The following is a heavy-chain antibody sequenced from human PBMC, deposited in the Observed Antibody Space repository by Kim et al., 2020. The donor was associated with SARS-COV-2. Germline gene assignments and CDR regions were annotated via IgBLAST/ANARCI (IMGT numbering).Heavy chain of an antibody. CDR2: INWNGGST. CDR1: GFTFGDYG. J-gene: IGHJ6*01. D-gene: IGHD6-19*01. V-gene: IGHV3-20*04. Sequence: GGSLRLSCAASGFTFGDYGMSWVRQAPGKGLEWGSGINWNGGSTGYADSVKGRFTISRDNAKNSLYLQMNSLRAEDTALYYCARGRKQWLTYYYYYGMDVWGQGTTVTVSS. CDR3: ARGRKQWLTYYYYYGMDV.